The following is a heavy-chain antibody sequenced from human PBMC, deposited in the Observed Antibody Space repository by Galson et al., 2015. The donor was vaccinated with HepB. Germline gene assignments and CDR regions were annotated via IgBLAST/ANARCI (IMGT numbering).Heavy chain of an antibody. D-gene: IGHD6-19*01. Sequence: SLRLSCAASGFTFSAYTINWVRQAPGKGLEWVSSISRSSSYIYYADSVKGRFTISRDNAKDSLYLQMNNLRAEDTGVYYCARDLGSGWSDFDYWGQGTLVSVSS. J-gene: IGHJ4*02. CDR3: ARDLGSGWSDFDY. CDR2: ISRSSSYI. V-gene: IGHV3-21*01. CDR1: GFTFSAYT.